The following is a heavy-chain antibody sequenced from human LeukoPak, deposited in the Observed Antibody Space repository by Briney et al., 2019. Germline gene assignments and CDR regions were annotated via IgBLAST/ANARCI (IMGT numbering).Heavy chain of an antibody. CDR3: ARLSMVRGVIKVRDY. D-gene: IGHD3-10*01. Sequence: SETLSLTCTVSGGSISSGSYYWSWIRQPAGKGLEWIGRIYTSGSTNYNPSLKSRVTISVDTSKNQFSLKLSSVTAADTAVYYCARLSMVRGVIKVRDYWGQGTLVTVSS. CDR1: GGSISSGSYY. V-gene: IGHV4-61*02. CDR2: IYTSGST. J-gene: IGHJ4*02.